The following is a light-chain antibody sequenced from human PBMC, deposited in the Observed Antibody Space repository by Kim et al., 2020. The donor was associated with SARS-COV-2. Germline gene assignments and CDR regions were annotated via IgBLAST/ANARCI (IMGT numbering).Light chain of an antibody. CDR3: QKYDTVPWT. CDR1: QGIRNY. V-gene: IGKV1-27*01. J-gene: IGKJ1*01. Sequence: DIQMTQSPSSLSASVEDGVTITCRASQGIRNYLAWYQQKPGEAPKLLIYAASTLQFGVSTRFSGSGSGTEFTLTISDLQPEDVATYYCQKYDTVPWTFGHGTKVDMK. CDR2: AAS.